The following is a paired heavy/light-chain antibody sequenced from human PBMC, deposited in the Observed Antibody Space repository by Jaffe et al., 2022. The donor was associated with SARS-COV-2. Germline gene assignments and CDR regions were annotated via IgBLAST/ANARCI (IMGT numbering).Light chain of an antibody. CDR3: QQYGSLPLT. V-gene: IGKV3-20*01. J-gene: IGKJ4*01. CDR2: GAS. Sequence: EIVLTQSPGTLSLSPGEGATLSCRASQSVSSSYFAWYQQKPGQAPRLLIYGASSRATGIPDRFSGSGSGTDFVFTISRLEPEDFAVYFCQQYGSLPLTFGGGTKVEIK. CDR1: QSVSSSY.
Heavy chain of an antibody. J-gene: IGHJ6*03. CDR3: ARGIGADCGGGCYSRVTDV. D-gene: IGHD2-21*02. CDR1: GFTFTNSA. Sequence: EVQLVESGGGLVQPGGSLRVSCAGSGFTFTNSAMSWVRQAPGKGLEWVSIISGGGGATEYADSVKGRFTISRDNSKNTVFLQMNSLRADDTAVYYCARGIGADCGGGCYSRVTDVWGKGTTVTVSS. CDR2: ISGGGGAT. V-gene: IGHV3-23*04.